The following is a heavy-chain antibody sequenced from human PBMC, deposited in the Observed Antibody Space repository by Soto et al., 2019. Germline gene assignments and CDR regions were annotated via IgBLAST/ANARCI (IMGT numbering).Heavy chain of an antibody. V-gene: IGHV1-18*04. J-gene: IGHJ5*01. CDR2: VSGNNGAS. Sequence: ASVKVSWKATGYGSADFGSSWVRQAPGQGLEWMGWVSGNNGASNPAPKVQGRITMTLDTSTGVSYMALRSLRSDDTAIYYCVRDQKYFRVNGNWFDSWGQGTLVPVSS. CDR1: GYGSADFG. CDR3: VRDQKYFRVNGNWFDS. D-gene: IGHD2-2*01.